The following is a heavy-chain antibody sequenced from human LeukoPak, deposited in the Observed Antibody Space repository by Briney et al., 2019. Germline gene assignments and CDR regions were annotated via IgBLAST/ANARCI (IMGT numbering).Heavy chain of an antibody. CDR1: GGSTNNYY. J-gene: IGHJ5*02. V-gene: IGHV4-59*01. CDR2: IYNSGNT. CDR3: ARESGSYLWRSWLNP. Sequence: SETLSLTCTVSGGSTNNYYWTWIRQPPGKGLEWIGNIYNSGNTNYNPSLKSRVTISIDTSKNQFSLKVISVTAADTAIYYCARESGSYLWRSWLNPWGQGALVTVSS. D-gene: IGHD3-16*01.